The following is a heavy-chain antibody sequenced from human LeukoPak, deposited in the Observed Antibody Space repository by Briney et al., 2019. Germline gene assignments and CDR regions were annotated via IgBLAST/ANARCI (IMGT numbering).Heavy chain of an antibody. D-gene: IGHD1-26*01. CDR2: IKSKTDGGTT. J-gene: IGHJ4*02. CDR3: TSVIRGSYFTHY. V-gene: IGHV3-15*01. Sequence: GGSLRLSCAASGFTFSNSWMSWVRQAPGKGLEWVGRIKSKTDGGTTDYAAPVKGRFTISRDDSKNTLYLQMNSLKTEDTAVYYCTSVIRGSYFTHYWGQGTLVTVSS. CDR1: GFTFSNSW.